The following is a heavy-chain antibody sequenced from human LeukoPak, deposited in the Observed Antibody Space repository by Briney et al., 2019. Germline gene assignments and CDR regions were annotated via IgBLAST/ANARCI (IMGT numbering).Heavy chain of an antibody. CDR2: IQYDGSGK. D-gene: IGHD3-3*02. V-gene: IGHV3-30*02. CDR3: AKIPETGPPGPAFIEREFDN. Sequence: PGGSLRLSCAASGFSFSFYGIHWVRQAPGKGLEWVAFIQYDGSGKYYSESVKGRFTISRDNSKNTLYLQMNSLRTEDTAIYYCAKIPETGPPGPAFIEREFDNWGQGTLVTVSS. J-gene: IGHJ4*02. CDR1: GFSFSFYG.